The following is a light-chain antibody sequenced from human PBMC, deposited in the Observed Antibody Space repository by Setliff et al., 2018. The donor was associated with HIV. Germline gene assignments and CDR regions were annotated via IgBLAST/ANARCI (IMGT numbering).Light chain of an antibody. CDR3: EVWDRTGGHLYV. J-gene: IGLJ1*01. Sequence: SYELTQPPSVSVAPGKTARITCGGNNIGSKSVHWYQQKPGQAPVLAVYDDSERPSGIPERFSGSNSGNTATLTISRVEAGDEADYYCEVWDRTGGHLYVFGKGTKVTVL. CDR1: NIGSKS. V-gene: IGLV3-21*03. CDR2: DDS.